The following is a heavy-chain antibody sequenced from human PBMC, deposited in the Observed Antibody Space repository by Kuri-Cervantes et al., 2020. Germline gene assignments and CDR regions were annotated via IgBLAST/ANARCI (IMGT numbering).Heavy chain of an antibody. Sequence: GESLKISCAASGFTLSSYAMIWVRQAPGKGLEWVSGINDSGDRTHYADSVKGRFTTSRDNSKNTLYLQMNSLRAEDTAVYYCARDLGATMRVMGYWGQGTLVTVSS. V-gene: IGHV3-23*01. CDR2: INDSGDRT. CDR3: ARDLGATMRVMGY. CDR1: GFTLSSYA. J-gene: IGHJ4*02. D-gene: IGHD1-26*01.